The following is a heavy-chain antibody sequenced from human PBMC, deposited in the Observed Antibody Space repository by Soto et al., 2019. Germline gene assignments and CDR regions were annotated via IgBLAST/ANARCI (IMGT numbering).Heavy chain of an antibody. Sequence: SETLSLTCTVSGGSISSYYWSWIRQPPGKGLEWIGYIYYSGSTNYNPSLKSRVTISVDTSKNQFSLKLSSVTAADTAVYYCARSPLTVTTVYFDYWGQGTLVTVSS. V-gene: IGHV4-59*01. J-gene: IGHJ4*02. CDR1: GGSISSYY. CDR2: IYYSGST. CDR3: ARSPLTVTTVYFDY. D-gene: IGHD4-17*01.